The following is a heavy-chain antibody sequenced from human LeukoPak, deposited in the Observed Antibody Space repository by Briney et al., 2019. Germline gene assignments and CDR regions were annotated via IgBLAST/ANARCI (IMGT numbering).Heavy chain of an antibody. CDR2: IYYSGST. D-gene: IGHD6-19*01. Sequence: PSETLSLTCTVSGSSISSYYWSWIRQPPGKGLEWIGSIYYSGSTYYNPSLKGRVTISVDTSKNQFSLKLSSVTAADTAVYYCARRAIAVAGTFDYWGQGTLVTVSS. CDR1: GSSISSYY. V-gene: IGHV4-39*01. J-gene: IGHJ4*02. CDR3: ARRAIAVAGTFDY.